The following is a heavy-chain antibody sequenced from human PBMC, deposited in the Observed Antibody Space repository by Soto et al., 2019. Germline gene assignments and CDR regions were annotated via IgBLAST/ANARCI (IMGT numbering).Heavy chain of an antibody. CDR3: ARERRGYFDS. CDR2: IYSGGST. CDR1: GFTVSSNY. Sequence: EVQLVESGGGLVQPGGSLRLSCAASGFTVSSNYMSWVRQAPGKGLEWVSVIYSGGSTYYADSVKGRFTISRDNSKNTLYLQMNSLRAEDTAVYYGARERRGYFDSWGQVTLVTVSS. D-gene: IGHD3-16*01. V-gene: IGHV3-66*01. J-gene: IGHJ4*02.